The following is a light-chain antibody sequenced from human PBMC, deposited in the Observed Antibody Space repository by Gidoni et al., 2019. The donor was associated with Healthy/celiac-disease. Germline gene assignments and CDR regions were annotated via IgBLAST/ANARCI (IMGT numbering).Light chain of an antibody. Sequence: SYELTQPPSVSVSPGQTASITCSGDKVGDKYACWYQQKPGQSPVLVIYQDSKRPSGIPGRFSGSNSGNTATLTISGTQAMDEADYYCQAWDSSIYVFGTGTKVTVL. CDR3: QAWDSSIYV. CDR2: QDS. V-gene: IGLV3-1*01. J-gene: IGLJ1*01. CDR1: KVGDKY.